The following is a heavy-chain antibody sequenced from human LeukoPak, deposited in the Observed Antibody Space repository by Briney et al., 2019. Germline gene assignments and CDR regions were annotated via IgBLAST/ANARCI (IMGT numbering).Heavy chain of an antibody. J-gene: IGHJ4*02. Sequence: GRSLRLSCAASGFTFSSYGMHWVRQAPGKWLEWVAVISYDGSNKYYADSVKGRFNISRDNSKNTLYLQMNSLRAEDTGVYYCAKSPYYYDSSGYLDYWGQGTLVTVSS. CDR3: AKSPYYYDSSGYLDY. CDR2: ISYDGSNK. V-gene: IGHV3-30*18. D-gene: IGHD3-22*01. CDR1: GFTFSSYG.